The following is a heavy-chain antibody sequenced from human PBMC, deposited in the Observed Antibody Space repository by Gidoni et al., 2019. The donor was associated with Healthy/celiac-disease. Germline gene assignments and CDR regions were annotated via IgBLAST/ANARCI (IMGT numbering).Heavy chain of an antibody. CDR3: TTGGGISPDYYYYYGMDV. Sequence: EVQLVESGGGLVKPGGSLRLSCAASGFTFSNAWMNWVLQAPGKGLEWVGRIKSKTDGGTTDYAAPVKGRFTISRDDSKNTLYLQMNSLKTEDTAVYYCTTGGGISPDYYYYYGMDVWGQGTTVTVSS. D-gene: IGHD3-3*02. J-gene: IGHJ6*02. V-gene: IGHV3-15*07. CDR1: GFTFSNAW. CDR2: IKSKTDGGTT.